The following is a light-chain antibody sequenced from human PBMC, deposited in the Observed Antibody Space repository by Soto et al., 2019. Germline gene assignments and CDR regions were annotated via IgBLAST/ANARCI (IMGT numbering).Light chain of an antibody. J-gene: IGKJ5*01. CDR3: QQLETYPLT. CDR1: QGISSA. V-gene: IGKV1-13*02. CDR2: DVF. Sequence: AIQVTQSPSSLSASVGDTVTITCRASQGISSAFAWYQQKPGKVPRLLIYDVFNLQSGVPSRFSVSGSGTDFTLTISRLQPEAFATYYCQQLETYPLTFGQGTRLDVK.